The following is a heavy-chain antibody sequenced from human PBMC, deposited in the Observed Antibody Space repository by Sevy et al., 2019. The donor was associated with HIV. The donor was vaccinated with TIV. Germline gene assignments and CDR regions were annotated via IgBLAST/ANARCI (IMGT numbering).Heavy chain of an antibody. Sequence: GGSLRLSCAASGFTVSSNYMSWVRQAPGKGLEWASVIYSGGSTYYADSVKGRFTISRDNSKNTLYLQMNSLRAEDTAVYYCASGVGAAPFDYWGQGTLVTVSS. J-gene: IGHJ4*02. D-gene: IGHD1-26*01. CDR3: ASGVGAAPFDY. V-gene: IGHV3-53*01. CDR1: GFTVSSNY. CDR2: IYSGGST.